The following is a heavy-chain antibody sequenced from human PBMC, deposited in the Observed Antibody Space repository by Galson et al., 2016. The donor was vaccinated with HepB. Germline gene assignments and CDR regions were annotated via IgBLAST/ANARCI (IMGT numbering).Heavy chain of an antibody. Sequence: LRLSCAASGFVFSNFGLSWVRQAPGKGLEWVASISTRRTTYYSDSVQGRFTNSRDNSNKTLYLQRNGLRAEDTAVDYFEKERRVRRIFGPWGQGTLLTVSS. V-gene: IGHV3-23*01. CDR3: EKERRVRRIFGP. D-gene: IGHD3-3*01. J-gene: IGHJ5*02. CDR1: GFVFSNFG. CDR2: ISTRRTT.